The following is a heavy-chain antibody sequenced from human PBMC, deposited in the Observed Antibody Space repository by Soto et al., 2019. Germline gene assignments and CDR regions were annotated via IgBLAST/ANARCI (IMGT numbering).Heavy chain of an antibody. Sequence: WGSLLLSWASSGFTFSIYSMSRVRQAPGRGLERVANIKQDESEKYYVDSVKGRFTISRDNAKNSLYLQMKSLRAEDTAVYYCARGYQAMARGNDYYFDYWGQGTLVTVSS. J-gene: IGHJ4*02. CDR3: ARGYQAMARGNDYYFDY. CDR2: IKQDESEK. V-gene: IGHV3-7*01. D-gene: IGHD5-18*01. CDR1: GFTFSIYS.